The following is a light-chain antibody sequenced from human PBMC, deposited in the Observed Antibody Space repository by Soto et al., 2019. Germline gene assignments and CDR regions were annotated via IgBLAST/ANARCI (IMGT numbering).Light chain of an antibody. V-gene: IGLV2-14*01. CDR2: EVT. Sequence: QAVVTQPASVSGSPGQSITISCTGTSSDLGVYNYVSWYQQHPGKAPKLIIYEVTNRPSGVSNRFSGSKSGNTASLTISGLQAEDEADYYCSSYTTSSTPVVFGGGTKLTVL. CDR3: SSYTTSSTPVV. J-gene: IGLJ2*01. CDR1: SSDLGVYNY.